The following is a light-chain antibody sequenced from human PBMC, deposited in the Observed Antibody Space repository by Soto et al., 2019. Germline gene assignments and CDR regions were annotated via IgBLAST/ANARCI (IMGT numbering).Light chain of an antibody. CDR3: QSFDSSRFYV. Sequence: QSVLTQPPSVSGAPGQRVTISCTGSSSNIGTGYDVHWYQQLPGTAPKLLLYGNSNRPSGVPDRFSGSKSGTSASLAITGLQAEDEADYYCQSFDSSRFYVFGTGTKVTVL. CDR2: GNS. J-gene: IGLJ1*01. V-gene: IGLV1-40*01. CDR1: SSNIGTGYD.